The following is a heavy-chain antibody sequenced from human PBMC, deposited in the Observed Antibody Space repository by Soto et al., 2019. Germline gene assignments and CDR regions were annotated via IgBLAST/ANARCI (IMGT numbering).Heavy chain of an antibody. V-gene: IGHV3-30-3*01. J-gene: IGHJ3*02. CDR3: ARDGSDVLRFLEWLLTGAFDI. Sequence: QVQLVESGGGVVQPGRSLRLSCAASGFTFSSYAMHWVRQDPGKGLEWVAVISYDGSNKYYADSVKGRFTISRDNSKHTLYLQMNSLRAEDTAVYYCARDGSDVLRFLEWLLTGAFDIWGQGTMVTVSS. D-gene: IGHD3-3*01. CDR2: ISYDGSNK. CDR1: GFTFSSYA.